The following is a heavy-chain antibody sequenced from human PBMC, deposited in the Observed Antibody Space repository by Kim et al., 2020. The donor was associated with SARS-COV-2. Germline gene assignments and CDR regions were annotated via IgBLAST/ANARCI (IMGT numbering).Heavy chain of an antibody. CDR3: ASRDVWFGRNWFDP. V-gene: IGHV4-39*01. CDR1: GGSISSSSYY. J-gene: IGHJ5*02. D-gene: IGHD3-10*01. Sequence: SETLSLTCTVSGGSISSSSYYWGWIRQPPGKGLEWIGSIYYSGSTYYNPSLKSRVTISVDTSKNQFSLKLSSVTAADTAVYYCASRDVWFGRNWFDPWGQGTLVTVSS. CDR2: IYYSGST.